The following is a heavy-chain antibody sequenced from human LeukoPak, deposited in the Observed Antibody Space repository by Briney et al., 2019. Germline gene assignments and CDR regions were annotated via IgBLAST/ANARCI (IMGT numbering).Heavy chain of an antibody. D-gene: IGHD1-26*01. CDR2: INPNSGGT. CDR1: GYTFTGYY. V-gene: IGHV1-2*02. CDR3: ARGPYSGSYTRPDY. Sequence: ASVKVSCKASGYTFTGYYMHWVRQAPGQGLEWMGWINPNSGGTKYAQKFQGRVTVTRDTSISTAYMELSRLRSDDTAVYYCARGPYSGSYTRPDYWGQGTLVTVSS. J-gene: IGHJ4*02.